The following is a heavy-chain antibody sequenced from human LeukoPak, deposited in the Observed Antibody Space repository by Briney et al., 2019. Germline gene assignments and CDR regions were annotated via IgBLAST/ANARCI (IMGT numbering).Heavy chain of an antibody. CDR3: ASRDNWNGGLGY. CDR2: IYYSGNT. CDR1: GGSISSSSYY. D-gene: IGHD1-20*01. J-gene: IGHJ4*02. V-gene: IGHV4-39*01. Sequence: SETLSLTCTVSGGSISSSSYYWGWIRQPPGKGLEWIGSIYYSGNTYYSPSLKTRLTISVDTSKNQFSLKLNSVTAADTAVYYCASRDNWNGGLGYWGQGTLVTVSS.